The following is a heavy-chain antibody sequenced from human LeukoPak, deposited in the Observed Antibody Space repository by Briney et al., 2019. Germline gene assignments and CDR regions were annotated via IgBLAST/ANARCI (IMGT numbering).Heavy chain of an antibody. V-gene: IGHV3-23*01. CDR1: GFTFSSYA. CDR3: AKDREDKVVTHLLAWSGY. J-gene: IGHJ4*02. CDR2: ISGSGGST. D-gene: IGHD5-12*01. Sequence: GGSLRLSCAASGFTFSSYAMSWVRQAPGKRLEWVSAISGSGGSTYYADSVKGRFTISRDNSKNTLYLQMNSLRAEDTAVYYCAKDREDKVVTHLLAWSGYWGQGTLVTVSS.